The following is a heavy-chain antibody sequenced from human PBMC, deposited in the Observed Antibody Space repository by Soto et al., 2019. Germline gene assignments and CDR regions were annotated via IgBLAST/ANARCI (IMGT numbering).Heavy chain of an antibody. Sequence: QVQLVESGGGVVQPGKSLRLSCVASGFTFSNFGMHWVRQAPGKGLEWVALIYYDGGNKYYADSVKGRFTISRDNSENTLHLPMNSVRAEDTAVYYWARPSYGSPFYYGMDVWGQGTTVTFSS. CDR3: ARPSYGSPFYYGMDV. D-gene: IGHD3-10*01. V-gene: IGHV3-33*01. CDR2: IYYDGGNK. CDR1: GFTFSNFG. J-gene: IGHJ6*02.